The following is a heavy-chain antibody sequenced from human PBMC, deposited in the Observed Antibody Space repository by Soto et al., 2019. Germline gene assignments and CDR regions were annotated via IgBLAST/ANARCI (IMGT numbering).Heavy chain of an antibody. CDR2: ISGSGGST. CDR1: GFTFSSYA. J-gene: IGHJ5*02. V-gene: IGHV3-23*01. CDR3: YVVPADTANWFDP. D-gene: IGHD2-2*01. Sequence: EVQLLESGGGLVQPGGSLRLSCAASGFTFSSYAMSWVRQAPGKGLEWVSAISGSGGSTYYADSVKGRFTISRDNSKNTLYLPLNSLRDEDTAVYYCYVVPADTANWFDPWGQGTLVTVSS.